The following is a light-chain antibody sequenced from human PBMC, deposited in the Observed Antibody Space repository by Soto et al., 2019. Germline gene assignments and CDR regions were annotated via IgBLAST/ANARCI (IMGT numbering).Light chain of an antibody. CDR2: AVS. CDR1: SSDVGGYNF. CDR3: CSLTTRDSHV. J-gene: IGLJ1*01. V-gene: IGLV2-14*01. Sequence: QSALTQTASVSGSPGQSITISCTGTSSDVGGYNFVSWYQQHPGKAPKLMIYAVSNRPSGVSNRFSGSKSGNTASLTISGLQAEDEADYYCCSLTTRDSHVFGTGTKLTVL.